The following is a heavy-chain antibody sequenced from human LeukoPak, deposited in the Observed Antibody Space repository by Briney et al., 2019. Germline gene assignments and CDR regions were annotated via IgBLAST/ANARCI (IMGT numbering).Heavy chain of an antibody. CDR2: IKEDGSEK. D-gene: IGHD6-13*01. CDR1: GFTFSNYW. Sequence: GGSLSLSCAASGFTFSNYWMSWVRQAPGKGLEWVANIKEDGSEKYYVDSVKGRFTISRDNARNSLYLQMNSLRAEDTAVYYCASGRQLGYWGKGTLVTVSS. V-gene: IGHV3-7*01. CDR3: ASGRQLGY. J-gene: IGHJ4*02.